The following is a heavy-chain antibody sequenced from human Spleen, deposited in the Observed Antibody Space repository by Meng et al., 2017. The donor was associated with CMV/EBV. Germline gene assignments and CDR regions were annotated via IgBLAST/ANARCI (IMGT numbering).Heavy chain of an antibody. CDR2: INHSGST. CDR3: ARGRWVRYYFDY. CDR1: GGSFSGYY. V-gene: IGHV4-34*01. D-gene: IGHD4-23*01. Sequence: QVQLQQWGAGLLKPSXTLXLTCAVYGGSFSGYYWSWIRQPPGKGLEWIGEINHSGSTNYNPSLKSRVTISVDTSKNQFSLKLSSVTAADTAVYYCARGRWVRYYFDYWGQGTLVNVSS. J-gene: IGHJ4*02.